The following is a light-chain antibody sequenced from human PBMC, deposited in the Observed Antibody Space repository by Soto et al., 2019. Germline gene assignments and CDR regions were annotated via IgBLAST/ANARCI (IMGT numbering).Light chain of an antibody. Sequence: DIQMTQSPSTLSASVGDRVTITCRASQSINNWLAWYQQKPGKAPKLLIYKTSDLESGVPSRFSGSGSGTEFSLTTSSLQPDDFATYYCQQYKSFSLTFGGGTKVDIK. CDR2: KTS. V-gene: IGKV1-5*03. CDR1: QSINNW. J-gene: IGKJ4*01. CDR3: QQYKSFSLT.